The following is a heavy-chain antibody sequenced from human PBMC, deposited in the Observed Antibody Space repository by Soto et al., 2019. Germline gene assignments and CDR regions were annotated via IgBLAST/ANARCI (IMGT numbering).Heavy chain of an antibody. CDR2: ISAYNGNT. V-gene: IGHV1-18*01. Sequence: QVQLVQSGAEVKKPGASVKVSCKASGYTFTSFGISWVRQAPGQGLEWMGWISAYNGNTNYAENLQGRVTMTTDTSTSTAYIELRSLRSDDTDVYYCARDHRGGTDAFDIWGQGTMVTVSS. D-gene: IGHD2-15*01. CDR1: GYTFTSFG. J-gene: IGHJ3*02. CDR3: ARDHRGGTDAFDI.